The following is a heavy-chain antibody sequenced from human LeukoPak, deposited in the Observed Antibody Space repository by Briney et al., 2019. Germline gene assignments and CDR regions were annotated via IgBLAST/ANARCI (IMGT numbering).Heavy chain of an antibody. CDR2: ISSSGCT. D-gene: IGHD6-6*01. CDR1: GGSISSYY. CDR3: AREGRSSSSGY. J-gene: IGHJ4*02. V-gene: IGHV4-4*07. Sequence: SETLSLTCTVSGGSISSYYWSWIRQPAGKGLEWIGRISSSGCTNYNPSLKSRVTMSVDTSKNQFSLKLSSVTAADTAVYYCAREGRSSSSGYWGQGTLVTVSS.